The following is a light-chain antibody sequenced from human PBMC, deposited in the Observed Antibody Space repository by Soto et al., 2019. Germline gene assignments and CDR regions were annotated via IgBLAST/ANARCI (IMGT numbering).Light chain of an antibody. Sequence: DIQMTQSPSSLSASLGDRVTITCRASQNIGRYLNWFQQKPGKAPKVLIYAASSLQSGVPSWFTSSGSGTDITLTSSSLQHEDFGSYCRQQCDLTPLTFGQGTKVEIK. CDR1: QNIGRY. CDR3: QQCDLTPLT. J-gene: IGKJ1*01. CDR2: AAS. V-gene: IGKV1-39*01.